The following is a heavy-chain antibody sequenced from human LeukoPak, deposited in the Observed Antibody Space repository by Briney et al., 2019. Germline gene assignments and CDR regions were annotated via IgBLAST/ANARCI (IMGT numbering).Heavy chain of an antibody. Sequence: PSETLSLTCTVSGGSISSYYWNWIRQPPGKGLEWIGRVFYSGSTNYNPSLKGRVTTSVDTSKNQFSLKLSSVTAADTAVYYCARGGYDSSGYHDNYFDYWGQGTLVTVSS. CDR3: ARGGYDSSGYHDNYFDY. CDR2: VFYSGST. CDR1: GGSISSYY. V-gene: IGHV4-59*01. D-gene: IGHD3-22*01. J-gene: IGHJ4*02.